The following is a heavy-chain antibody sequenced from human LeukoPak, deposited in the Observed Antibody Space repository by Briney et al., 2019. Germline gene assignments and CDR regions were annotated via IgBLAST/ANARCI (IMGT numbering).Heavy chain of an antibody. J-gene: IGHJ4*02. CDR1: GFTFSSYA. CDR3: ARTYCIGSSCPGVFEY. CDR2: ISDSGGRT. D-gene: IGHD2-15*01. V-gene: IGHV3-23*01. Sequence: GGSLRLSCAASGFTFSSYAKSWVRQAPGKGLEWVSVISDSGGRTYSAASVKGRFTISRDNSKDTLYLQMNSLRAEDTAVYYCARTYCIGSSCPGVFEYWGQGTLVTVSS.